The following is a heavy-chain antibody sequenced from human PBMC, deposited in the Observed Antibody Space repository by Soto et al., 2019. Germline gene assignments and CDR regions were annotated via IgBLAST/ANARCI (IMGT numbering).Heavy chain of an antibody. D-gene: IGHD7-27*01. Sequence: PSETLSLTCTVSGGTINNHYWSLIRQPPGKGLEWIGYIDYTGATNYSPPLASRVTISVDTSKNQFSLKLTSLTAADTAIYYCARANWYLGYWGQETLVTVSS. V-gene: IGHV4-59*11. J-gene: IGHJ4*02. CDR3: ARANWYLGY. CDR2: IDYTGAT. CDR1: GGTINNHY.